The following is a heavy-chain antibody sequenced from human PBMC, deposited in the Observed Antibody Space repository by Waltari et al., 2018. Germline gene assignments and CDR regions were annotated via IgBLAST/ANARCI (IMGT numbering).Heavy chain of an antibody. V-gene: IGHV4-38-2*02. CDR3: ARALNVEMATTRGWYFDL. CDR2: IYHSGST. J-gene: IGHJ2*01. Sequence: QVQLQESGPGLVKPSEPLSLTCTVSGYSISSGYSWGWIRQPPGKGLEWIGSIYHSGSTDYNPSLKRRVTISVDKSRNQFSLRLSSVTAADTAVYYCARALNVEMATTRGWYFDLWGRGTLVTVSS. D-gene: IGHD5-12*01. CDR1: GYSISSGYS.